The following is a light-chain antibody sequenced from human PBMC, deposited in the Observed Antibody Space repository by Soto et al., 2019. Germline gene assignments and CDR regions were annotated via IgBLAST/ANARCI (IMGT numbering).Light chain of an antibody. Sequence: VMTPSPASLSVSPVEMVTLSFMAGQGVTTNFAWYQQKSGQSPRLLIYDVSTRATGVPARFSGTGSETDFTLTISGLQSEDSAVYFCQQYNNWPFSCGQGTRREI. V-gene: IGKV3-15*01. CDR2: DVS. CDR1: QGVTTN. J-gene: IGKJ5*01. CDR3: QQYNNWPFS.